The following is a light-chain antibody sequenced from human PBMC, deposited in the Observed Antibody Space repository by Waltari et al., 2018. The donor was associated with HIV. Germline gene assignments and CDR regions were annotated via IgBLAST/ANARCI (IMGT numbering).Light chain of an antibody. CDR1: QDISSS. V-gene: IGKV1-NL1*01. CDR3: QQYFAVPLT. CDR2: GEF. J-gene: IGKJ4*01. Sequence: DIQMTQSPSSLSASIGETVTLTCRAIQDISSSVSWFQQQPGKVPKFLVHGEFILQRGVSSRFRGSGSGTDYTLTISGLQAEDFATYFCQQYFAVPLTFGGGTRV.